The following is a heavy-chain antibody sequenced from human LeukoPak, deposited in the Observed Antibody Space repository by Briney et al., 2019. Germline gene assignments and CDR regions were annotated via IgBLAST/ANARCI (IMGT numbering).Heavy chain of an antibody. V-gene: IGHV1-69*13. J-gene: IGHJ4*02. CDR2: IIPIFGTA. CDR3: AREYYYDSSGYYDY. D-gene: IGHD3-22*01. Sequence: SVKVSCKASGYTFTSYGISWVRQAPGQGLEWMGGIIPIFGTANYAQKFQGRVTITADESTSTAYMELSSLRSEDTAVYYCAREYYYDSSGYYDYWGQGTLVTVSS. CDR1: GYTFTSYG.